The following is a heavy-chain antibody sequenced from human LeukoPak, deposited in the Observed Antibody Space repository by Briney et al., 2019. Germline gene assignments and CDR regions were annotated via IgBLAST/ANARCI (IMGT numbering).Heavy chain of an antibody. CDR3: ARVVAVAGTDFDY. V-gene: IGHV1-8*01. CDR2: MNPNSGNT. D-gene: IGHD6-19*01. CDR1: GYTFTSYD. Sequence: ASVKVSCKASGYTFTSYDINWVRQATGQGLEWMGWMNPNSGNTGYAQKFQGRVTMTRNTSISTAYMELGSLRSEDTAVYYCARVVAVAGTDFDYWGQGTLVTVSS. J-gene: IGHJ4*02.